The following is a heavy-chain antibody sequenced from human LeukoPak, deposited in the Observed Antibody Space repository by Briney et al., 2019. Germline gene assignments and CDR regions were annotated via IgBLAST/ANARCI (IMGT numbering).Heavy chain of an antibody. Sequence: SVKVSCKASGGTFSSYAISWVRQAPGQGLEWMGGIIPIFGTANYAQKFQGRVTITTDESTSTAYMELSSLRSEDTAVYYCARGQRPIRVVTSELFDYWAREPWSPSPQ. CDR2: IIPIFGTA. V-gene: IGHV1-69*05. CDR1: GGTFSSYA. J-gene: IGHJ4*02. D-gene: IGHD3-3*01. CDR3: ARGQRPIRVVTSELFDY.